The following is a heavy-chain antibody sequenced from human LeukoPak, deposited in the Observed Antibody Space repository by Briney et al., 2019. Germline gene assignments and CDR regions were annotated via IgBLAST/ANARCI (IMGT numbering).Heavy chain of an antibody. V-gene: IGHV3-48*01. CDR1: GFTFSSYS. CDR3: ASDWYYYDSSGSAKVI. CDR2: ISSSSNTI. D-gene: IGHD3-22*01. Sequence: GGSLRLSCAASGFTFSSYSMNWVRQAPGKGLEWVSYISSSSNTIYYADSVKGRFTISRDNAKNSLYLQMNSLRAEDTAVYYCASDWYYYDSSGSAKVIWGQGTLVTVSS. J-gene: IGHJ4*02.